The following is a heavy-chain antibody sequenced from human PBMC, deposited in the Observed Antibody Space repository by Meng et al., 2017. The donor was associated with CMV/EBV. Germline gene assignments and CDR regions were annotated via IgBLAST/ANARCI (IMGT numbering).Heavy chain of an antibody. J-gene: IGHJ6*02. CDR2: ISSNGGST. Sequence: GESLKISCAASGFTFSSYAMHWVRQAPGKGLEYVSAISSNGGSTYYADSVKGRFTISRDNSKNTLYLQMGSLRAEDTAVYYCARGLREFYYYYGMDVWGQGTTVTVSS. V-gene: IGHV3-64*02. CDR3: ARGLREFYYYYGMDV. CDR1: GFTFSSYA. D-gene: IGHD3-10*01.